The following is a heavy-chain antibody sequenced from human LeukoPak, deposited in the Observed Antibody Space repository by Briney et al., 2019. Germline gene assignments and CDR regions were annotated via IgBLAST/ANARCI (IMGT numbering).Heavy chain of an antibody. CDR2: IHSADSNT. D-gene: IGHD4-17*01. J-gene: IGHJ4*02. V-gene: IGHV5-51*01. CDR1: GYSFTNYW. CDR3: AGARHGDYRWDY. Sequence: GESLKISCKDSGYSFTNYWIGWVRQMPGKGLEWMGIIHSADSNTKYSPSFQGQVTISADKSISTAYLQWSGLKASDTAMYYCAGARHGDYRWDYWGQGTLATVSS.